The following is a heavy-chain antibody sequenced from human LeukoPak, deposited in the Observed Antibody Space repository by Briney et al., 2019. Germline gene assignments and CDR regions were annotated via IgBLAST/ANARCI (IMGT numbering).Heavy chain of an antibody. CDR3: ARVGAFCNTTTCYGDYFDS. CDR1: GGSISSYY. CDR2: IYYSGST. J-gene: IGHJ4*02. Sequence: PSETLSLTCTVSGGSISSYYWSWIRQPPGKGLEWIGYIYYSGSTNYNPSLKSRVTISVDTSKNQFSLKLSSVTAADTAVYYCARVGAFCNTTTCYGDYFDSWGQGALVTVSS. V-gene: IGHV4-59*12. D-gene: IGHD2-2*01.